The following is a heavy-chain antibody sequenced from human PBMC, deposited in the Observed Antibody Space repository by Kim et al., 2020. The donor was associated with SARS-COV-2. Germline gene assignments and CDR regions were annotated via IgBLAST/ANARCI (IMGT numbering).Heavy chain of an antibody. V-gene: IGHV3-9*01. CDR3: AKNGVAQLDGGYFQH. Sequence: GGSLRLSCAASGFTFDDYAMHWVRQAPGKGLEWVSGISWNSGSIGYADSVKGRFTISRDNAKNSLYLQMNSLRAEDTALYYCAKNGVAQLDGGYFQHWG. D-gene: IGHD6-13*01. CDR1: GFTFDDYA. J-gene: IGHJ1*01. CDR2: ISWNSGSI.